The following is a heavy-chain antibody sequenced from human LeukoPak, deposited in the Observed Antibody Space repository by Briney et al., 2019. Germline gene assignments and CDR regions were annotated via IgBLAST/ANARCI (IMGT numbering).Heavy chain of an antibody. Sequence: SETLSLTCTVSGGSITSYYRNWIRQPPGKGLEWIGYISDSGSTIYNPSLKSRVTISADTSKNQFSLKLSSVTAADTAVYFCASYSSTWPNYYFDYWGQGILVTVSS. CDR2: ISDSGST. CDR3: ASYSSTWPNYYFDY. D-gene: IGHD6-13*01. CDR1: GGSITSYY. V-gene: IGHV4-59*08. J-gene: IGHJ4*02.